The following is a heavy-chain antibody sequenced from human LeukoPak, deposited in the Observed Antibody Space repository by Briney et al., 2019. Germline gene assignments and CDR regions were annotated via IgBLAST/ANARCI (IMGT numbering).Heavy chain of an antibody. D-gene: IGHD2-8*01. CDR3: ARVIDCTNGVCYGLDY. CDR1: GFTFSSYA. CDR2: ISGSGGST. V-gene: IGHV3-23*01. J-gene: IGHJ4*02. Sequence: PGGSLRLSCAASGFTFSSYAMSWVRQAPGKGLEWVSAISGSGGSTYYADSVKGRFTISRDNSKNTLYLQMNSLRAEDTAVYYCARVIDCTNGVCYGLDYWGQGTLVTVSS.